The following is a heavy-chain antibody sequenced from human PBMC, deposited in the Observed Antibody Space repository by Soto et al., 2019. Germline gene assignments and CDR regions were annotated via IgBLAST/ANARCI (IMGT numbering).Heavy chain of an antibody. CDR3: ARHEGNGNVWPLDY. Sequence: SETLSLTCTVSGDSIGTTHSYWAWIRQSPGKGLEWIGNIHYSGSTYYMPSLRSRVTLSVDTSKNQFSLRLTSVTAEDTAVYYCARHEGNGNVWPLDYWGQGILVTVTS. V-gene: IGHV4-39*01. CDR1: GDSIGTTHSY. J-gene: IGHJ4*02. D-gene: IGHD2-8*01. CDR2: IHYSGST.